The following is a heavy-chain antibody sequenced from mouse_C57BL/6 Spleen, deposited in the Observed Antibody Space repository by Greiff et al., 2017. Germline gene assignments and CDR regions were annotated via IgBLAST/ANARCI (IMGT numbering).Heavy chain of an antibody. CDR2: IDPSDSET. V-gene: IGHV1-52*01. J-gene: IGHJ2*01. Sequence: QVQLQQPGAELVRPGSSVKLSCKASGYTFTSYWMHWVKQRPIQGLEWIGNIDPSDSETHSNQKFKDKATLTVDKSSSTAYMQLSSLTSEDSAVYYVARGKDYVSRDYFDYWGQGTTLTVSS. CDR3: ARGKDYVSRDYFDY. D-gene: IGHD1-1*01. CDR1: GYTFTSYW.